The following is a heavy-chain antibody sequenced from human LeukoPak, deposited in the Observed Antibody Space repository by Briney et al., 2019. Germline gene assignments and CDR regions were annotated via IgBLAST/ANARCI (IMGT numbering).Heavy chain of an antibody. CDR2: IYYSGGT. J-gene: IGHJ4*02. V-gene: IGHV4-59*01. Sequence: PSETLSLTCTVSGGSISSYYWSWIRQPPGKGLEWIGYIYYSGGTNYNPSLKSRVTISVDTSKNQFSLKLSPVTAADTAVYYCARASESYDYVWGSYRPYYFDYWGQGTLVTVSS. CDR3: ARASESYDYVWGSYRPYYFDY. CDR1: GGSISSYY. D-gene: IGHD3-16*02.